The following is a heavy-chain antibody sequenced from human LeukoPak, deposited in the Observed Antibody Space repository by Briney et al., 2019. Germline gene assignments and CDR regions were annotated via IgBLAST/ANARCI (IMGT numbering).Heavy chain of an antibody. V-gene: IGHV1-46*01. CDR2: INPRAGST. D-gene: IGHD4-11*01. CDR1: GYTFITDY. Sequence: GASVKVSCKASGYTFITDYIHWVRQAPGEGLEWMGIINPRAGSTTYAQKFQGRVSMTRDTSTNTVYMELSSLRSEDTAVYYCARQRDSNWFDPWGQGTLVTVSS. J-gene: IGHJ5*02. CDR3: ARQRDSNWFDP.